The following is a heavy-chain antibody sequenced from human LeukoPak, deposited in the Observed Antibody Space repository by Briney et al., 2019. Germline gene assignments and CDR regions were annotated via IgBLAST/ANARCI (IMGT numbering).Heavy chain of an antibody. D-gene: IGHD1-14*01. V-gene: IGHV1-2*02. CDR3: ARAGPGAWFDP. CDR1: GYTFTDYY. J-gene: IGHJ5*02. Sequence: ASVKVSCKASGYTFTDYYIHWVRQAPGQGLEWMAWINPNSGGTNYAQKFQGRVTMTRDTSISTAYMELSRLRSDDTAVYYCARAGPGAWFDPWGQGTLVTVSS. CDR2: INPNSGGT.